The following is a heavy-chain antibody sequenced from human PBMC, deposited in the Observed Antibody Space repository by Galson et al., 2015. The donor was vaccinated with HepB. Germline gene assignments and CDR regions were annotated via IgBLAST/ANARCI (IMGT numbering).Heavy chain of an antibody. V-gene: IGHV1-46*01. CDR2: INPSGGST. CDR1: GYTFTSYY. CDR3: ARDRRVRGVIWPQNDAFDI. J-gene: IGHJ3*02. D-gene: IGHD3-10*01. Sequence: CKASGYTFTSYYMHWVRQAPGQGLEWMGIINPSGGSTSYAQKFQGRVTMTRDTSTSTVYMELSSLRSEDTAVYYCARDRRVRGVIWPQNDAFDIWGQGTMVPVSS.